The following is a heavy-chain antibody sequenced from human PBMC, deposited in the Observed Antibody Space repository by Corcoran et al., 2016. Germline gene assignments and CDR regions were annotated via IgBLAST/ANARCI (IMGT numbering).Heavy chain of an antibody. Sequence: QVQLVESGGGVVQPGRSLRLSCAASGFTFITYGMHWVRQAPGKGLEWVTVISYDGSNKYYVDSVKGRFTISRDNSKNTLYLQMNSLRVEDTAMYYCAKGGGGQWSGGAFNIWGQGTVVSVSS. D-gene: IGHD2-8*01. V-gene: IGHV3-30*18. CDR1: GFTFITYG. J-gene: IGHJ3*02. CDR2: ISYDGSNK. CDR3: AKGGGGQWSGGAFNI.